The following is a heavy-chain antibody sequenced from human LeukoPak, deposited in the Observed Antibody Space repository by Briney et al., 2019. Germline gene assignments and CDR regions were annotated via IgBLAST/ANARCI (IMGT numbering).Heavy chain of an antibody. CDR3: ARMRLWFGELSSGNYYHHYMDV. Sequence: SETLSLTCSVSGASLSTSPYYWGWIRQPPGKGLEWIGYIYYSGSTHYNPSLTSRITISVDTSKNQFSLKLSSVTAADAAVYYCARMRLWFGELSSGNYYHHYMDVWGKGTTVTISS. CDR1: GASLSTSPYY. V-gene: IGHV4-61*01. J-gene: IGHJ6*03. D-gene: IGHD3-10*01. CDR2: IYYSGST.